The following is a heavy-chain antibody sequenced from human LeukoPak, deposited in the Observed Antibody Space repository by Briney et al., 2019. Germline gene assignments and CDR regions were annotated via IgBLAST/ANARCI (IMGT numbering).Heavy chain of an antibody. CDR2: IKQDGSEK. J-gene: IGHJ4*02. V-gene: IGHV3-7*01. Sequence: GGSLRLSCAAAGSTFSSYWMSWARHAPGKGLEWVANIKQDGSEKYYVDSVKGRFTISRDNAKNSLYLQMNSLRAEGTAVYYCARDLGADYWGQGTLVTVSS. CDR1: GSTFSSYW. CDR3: ARDLGADY.